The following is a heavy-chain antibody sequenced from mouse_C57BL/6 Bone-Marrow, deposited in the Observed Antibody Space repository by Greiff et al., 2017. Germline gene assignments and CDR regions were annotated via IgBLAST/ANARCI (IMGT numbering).Heavy chain of an antibody. CDR3: ARNSTDYYAMDY. V-gene: IGHV2-2*01. CDR2: IWSGGST. Sequence: VKLVESGPGLVQPSQCLSITCTVSGFSLTSYGVHWVRQSPGKGLAGLGVIWSGGSTDYNAAFISRLSISKDNSKSQVFLKMNSLQADDTAIYYCARNSTDYYAMDYWGQGTSVTVSS. D-gene: IGHD2-1*01. CDR1: GFSLTSYG. J-gene: IGHJ4*01.